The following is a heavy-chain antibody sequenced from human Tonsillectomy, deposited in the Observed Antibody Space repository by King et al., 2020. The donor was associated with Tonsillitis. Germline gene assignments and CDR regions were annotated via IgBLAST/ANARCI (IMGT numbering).Heavy chain of an antibody. CDR1: GGTFSSYV. CDR2: TMPALGTV. D-gene: IGHD2-21*01. J-gene: IGHJ5*02. Sequence: QLVQSGAEVKKPGSSVRVSCKASGGTFSSYVISWVRQAPGQGLEWMGATMPALGTVNFSQKFQERVTITADESTSTVYMELSRLTSEDTAMYYCASSVVWFDPWGQGTLVTVSS. CDR3: ASSVVWFDP. V-gene: IGHV1-69*01.